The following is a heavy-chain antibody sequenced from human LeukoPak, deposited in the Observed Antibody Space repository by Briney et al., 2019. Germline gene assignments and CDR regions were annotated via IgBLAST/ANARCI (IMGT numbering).Heavy chain of an antibody. V-gene: IGHV4-34*01. CDR3: ARRGVAVST. CDR1: GGSFNRYS. J-gene: IGHJ5*02. CDR2: INHSGIT. Sequence: PSETLSLTCAVYGGSFNRYSWNWIRQPPGKGLEWIGEINHSGITNYNPSLKSRLTISVDTSKNQFSLRLASVTAADTAVYYCARRGVAVSTWGQGTPVTVSS. D-gene: IGHD3-10*01.